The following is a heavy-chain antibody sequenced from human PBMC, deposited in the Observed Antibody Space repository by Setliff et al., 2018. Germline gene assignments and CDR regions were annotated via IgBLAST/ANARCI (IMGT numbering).Heavy chain of an antibody. V-gene: IGHV1-2*02. Sequence: ASVKVSCKTSGGTFSSYGVSWVRQAPGQGVEWMGGINPNSGGTEYAQKFQGRVTMTRDTSISIVYMELSSLRSDDTAMYYCARDRPEVVIDAARALFDYWGQGALVTVSS. CDR2: INPNSGGT. CDR3: ARDRPEVVIDAARALFDY. J-gene: IGHJ4*02. D-gene: IGHD2-15*01. CDR1: GGTFSSYG.